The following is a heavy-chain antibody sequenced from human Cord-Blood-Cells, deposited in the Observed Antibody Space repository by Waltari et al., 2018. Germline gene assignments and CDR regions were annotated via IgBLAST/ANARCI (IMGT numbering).Heavy chain of an antibody. CDR1: GVSFSGYY. V-gene: IGHV4-34*01. CDR2: INHSGST. D-gene: IGHD6-6*01. CDR3: ARGGIAARPVDY. Sequence: QVQLQQWGAGLLKPSETLSLTCAVYGVSFSGYYWSWIRQPPGKGLEWIGEINHSGSTNYNPSLKSRVTISVDTSKNQFSLKLSSVTAADTAVYYCARGGIAARPVDYWGQGTLVTVSS. J-gene: IGHJ4*02.